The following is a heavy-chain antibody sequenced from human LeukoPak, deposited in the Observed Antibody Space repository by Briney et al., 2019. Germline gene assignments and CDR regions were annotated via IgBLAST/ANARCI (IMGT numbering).Heavy chain of an antibody. Sequence: GGSLRLSCAASGFTFSSYSMNWVRRAPGKGLEWVSYISSSSSTIYYADSVKGRFTISRDNAKNSPYLQMNSLRAEDTAVYYCARDLIRDIVVVPAAIRLGFDPWGQGTLVTVSS. CDR3: ARDLIRDIVVVPAAIRLGFDP. CDR2: ISSSSSTI. CDR1: GFTFSSYS. D-gene: IGHD2-2*01. J-gene: IGHJ5*02. V-gene: IGHV3-48*04.